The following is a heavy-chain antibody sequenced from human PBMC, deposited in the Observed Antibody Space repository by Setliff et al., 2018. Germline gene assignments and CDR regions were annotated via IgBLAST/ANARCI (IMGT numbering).Heavy chain of an antibody. CDR1: GGSGDYY. V-gene: IGHV4-30-4*08. CDR3: ARTPAAGTGDAFDI. Sequence: SETLSLTCTVSGGSGDYYWSWIRQPPGKGLEWIGYISNSGSTYYKSSLKSRLTISIDTSKSQFSLKLGSVTAADTAMYYWARTPAAGTGDAFDIWGQGTMVTVSS. D-gene: IGHD6-13*01. CDR2: ISNSGST. J-gene: IGHJ3*02.